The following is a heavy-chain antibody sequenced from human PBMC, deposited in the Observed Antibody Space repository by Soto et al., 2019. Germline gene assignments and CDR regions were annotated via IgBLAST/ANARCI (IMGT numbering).Heavy chain of an antibody. CDR3: AKDEGGSGSPRTSPYYYGMDV. D-gene: IGHD3-10*01. CDR1: GFTFSSYG. CDR2: ISYDGSNK. J-gene: IGHJ6*02. Sequence: QVQLVESGGGVVQPGRSLRLSCAASGFTFSSYGMHWVRQAPGKGLEWVAVISYDGSNKYYADSVKGRFTISRDNSKNTLYLQMNSLRAEDTAVYYCAKDEGGSGSPRTSPYYYGMDVWGQGTTVTVSS. V-gene: IGHV3-30*18.